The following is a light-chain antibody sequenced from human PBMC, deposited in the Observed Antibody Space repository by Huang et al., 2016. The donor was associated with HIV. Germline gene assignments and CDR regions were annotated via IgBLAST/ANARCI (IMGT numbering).Light chain of an antibody. V-gene: IGKV3-15*01. CDR1: QSVSSN. J-gene: IGKJ1*01. Sequence: EIVMTQSRATLSVSPGERATLSCRASQSVSSNLAWYQQKPGQAPRLLIYGASTRATGIPARFSGSGSGTEFTLTISSLQSEDFVVYYCQQYNKWSVTFGQGTKVEIK. CDR3: QQYNKWSVT. CDR2: GAS.